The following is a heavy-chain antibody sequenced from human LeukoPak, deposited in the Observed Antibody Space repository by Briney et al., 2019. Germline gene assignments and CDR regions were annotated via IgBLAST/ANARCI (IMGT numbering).Heavy chain of an antibody. CDR2: ISGSGGST. CDR1: GITFDDYA. Sequence: GRSLRLSCAASGITFDDYAMYWVRQAPGKGLEWVSAISGSGGSTYYADSVKGRFTISRDNSKNTLYLQMNSLRAEDTAVYYCAKDRFDIVVVVAATLVALDYWGQGTLVTVSS. J-gene: IGHJ4*02. V-gene: IGHV3-23*01. CDR3: AKDRFDIVVVVAATLVALDY. D-gene: IGHD2-15*01.